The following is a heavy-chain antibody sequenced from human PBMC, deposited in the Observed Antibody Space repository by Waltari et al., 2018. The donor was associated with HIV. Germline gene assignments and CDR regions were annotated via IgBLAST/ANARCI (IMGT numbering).Heavy chain of an antibody. CDR2: INPNSCGT. J-gene: IGHJ3*02. CDR3: ARRGPVPAASDGLLGI. CDR1: GYTFTGYY. D-gene: IGHD2-2*01. V-gene: IGHV1-2*02. Sequence: QVQLVQSGAEVKKPGASVKVSCKASGYTFTGYYMHWVRQAPGQGLEWMGWINPNSCGTNYAKKFQGRVTMTRDTSISTAYMELSRLRSDDTAVYYCARRGPVPAASDGLLGIWGQGTMVTVSS.